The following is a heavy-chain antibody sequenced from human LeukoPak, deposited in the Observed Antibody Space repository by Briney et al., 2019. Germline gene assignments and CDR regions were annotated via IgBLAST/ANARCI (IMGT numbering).Heavy chain of an antibody. J-gene: IGHJ5*02. CDR1: GYTFTSYG. Sequence: EASVKVSCKASGYTFTSYGISWVRQAPGQGLEWTGWISAYNGNTNYAQKLQGRVTMTTDTSTSTAYMELRSLRSDDTAVYYCARDGRDIVVVPAAIPDWFDPWGQGTLVTVSS. CDR3: ARDGRDIVVVPAAIPDWFDP. D-gene: IGHD2-2*02. CDR2: ISAYNGNT. V-gene: IGHV1-18*01.